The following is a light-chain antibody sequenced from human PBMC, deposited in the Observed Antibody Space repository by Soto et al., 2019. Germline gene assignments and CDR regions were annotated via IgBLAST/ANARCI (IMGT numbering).Light chain of an antibody. V-gene: IGKV3-15*01. Sequence: EIVMTQSPATLSVSPGERATLSFRASQSVSSNLAWYQQKPGQAPMLRIYGASTRATGIPARFSGSWSGTDFTLTSNTLPSDDFAVYYCQEYNNWPRYNFSQGTKLEIK. CDR1: QSVSSN. CDR3: QEYNNWPRYN. J-gene: IGKJ2*01. CDR2: GAS.